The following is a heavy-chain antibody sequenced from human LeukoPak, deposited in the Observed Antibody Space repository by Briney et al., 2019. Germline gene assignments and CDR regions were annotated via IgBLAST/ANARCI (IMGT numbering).Heavy chain of an antibody. CDR2: ISGSGGST. V-gene: IGHV3-23*01. J-gene: IGHJ4*02. CDR3: AGRGSGSYFDY. D-gene: IGHD3-10*01. CDR1: GFTFSTYG. Sequence: GGTLRLSCAASGFTFSTYGMNWVRQAPGKGLEWVSAISGSGGSTYYADSVKGRFTISRDNSKNTLYLQMNSLRAEDTAVYYCAGRGSGSYFDYWGQGTLVTVSS.